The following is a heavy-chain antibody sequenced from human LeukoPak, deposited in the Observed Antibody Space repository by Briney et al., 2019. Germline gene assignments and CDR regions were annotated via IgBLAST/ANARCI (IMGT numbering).Heavy chain of an antibody. CDR2: IIPIFGTA. J-gene: IGHJ6*03. V-gene: IGHV1-69*05. CDR3: ARGGTMVWGVIIPMDV. Sequence: WASVKVSCKASGGTFSSYAISWVRQAPGQGLEWMGGIIPIFGTANYAQKFQGRVTITTDESTSTAYMELSSLRSEDTAVYYCARGGTMVWGVIIPMDVWGKGTTVTVSS. CDR1: GGTFSSYA. D-gene: IGHD3-10*01.